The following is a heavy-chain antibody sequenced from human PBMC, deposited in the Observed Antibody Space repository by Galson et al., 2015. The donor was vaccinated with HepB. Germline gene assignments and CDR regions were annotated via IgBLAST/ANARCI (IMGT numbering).Heavy chain of an antibody. Sequence: SLRLSCAAAGVILSEHNVDWVRQAPGKGLEWIGRTRRRINSYTTAYAASVKGRFTISRDDSKNAVHLQMSSLETEDTAVYYCTRSDDSSGYRAFDIWGQGTVVTVSS. CDR3: TRSDDSSGYRAFDI. J-gene: IGHJ3*02. CDR2: TRRRINSYTT. CDR1: GVILSEHN. D-gene: IGHD3-22*01. V-gene: IGHV3-72*01.